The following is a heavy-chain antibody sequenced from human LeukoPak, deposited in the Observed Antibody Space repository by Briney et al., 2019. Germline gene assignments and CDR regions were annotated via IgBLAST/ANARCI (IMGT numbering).Heavy chain of an antibody. CDR3: ARGELRYFDWLSMGPYYFDY. CDR1: GFTFSSYG. Sequence: GGSLRLSCAASGFTFSSYGMHWVRQAPVKGLEWVAVIWYDGSNKYYADSVKGRFTISRDNSKNTLYLQMKSLRAEDTAVYYCARGELRYFDWLSMGPYYFDYWGQGTLITVSS. J-gene: IGHJ4*02. CDR2: IWYDGSNK. D-gene: IGHD3-9*01. V-gene: IGHV3-33*01.